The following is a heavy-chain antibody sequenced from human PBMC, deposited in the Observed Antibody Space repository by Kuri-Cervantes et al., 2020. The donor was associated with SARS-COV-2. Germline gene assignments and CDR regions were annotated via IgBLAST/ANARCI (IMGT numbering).Heavy chain of an antibody. CDR2: IRSSSSII. D-gene: IGHD5-24*01. CDR1: GFSFSTYW. Sequence: GGSLRLSCAASGFSFSTYWMNWVRQAPGKGLEWVSYIRSSSSIIYYADSVKGRFTVSRDNVKNSLYLQMNSLRAEDTAVYFCARVDPRTDAYNHYYYGMDVWGQGTTVTVSS. J-gene: IGHJ6*02. CDR3: ARVDPRTDAYNHYYYGMDV. V-gene: IGHV3-48*01.